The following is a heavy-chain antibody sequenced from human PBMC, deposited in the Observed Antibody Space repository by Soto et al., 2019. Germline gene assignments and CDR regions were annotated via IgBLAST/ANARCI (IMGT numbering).Heavy chain of an antibody. D-gene: IGHD3-3*01. CDR2: IRSSNSNI. CDR3: AIRQYDFWSGYSLSPLDY. CDR1: GFTFSSYS. V-gene: IGHV3-21*05. Sequence: PGGSLRLSCAASGFTFSSYSMNWVRQAPGKGLEWVSYIRSSNSNIYYADSGKGRFTISRDNSKNSLYLQMNSLIAEDTAVYYCAIRQYDFWSGYSLSPLDYWGQGTLVTVSS. J-gene: IGHJ4*02.